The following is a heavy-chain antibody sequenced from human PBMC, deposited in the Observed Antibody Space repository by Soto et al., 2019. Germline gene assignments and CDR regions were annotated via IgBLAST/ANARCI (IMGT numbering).Heavy chain of an antibody. J-gene: IGHJ4*02. Sequence: EVHLVESGGGLVQPGGSLRLSCAASGFTFSSYWMYWVRQVPGKGLVWVSRINSDGSSTSYADSVKGRFTISRDNAKNTLHLQMNSLRAEDTAVYYCTRGYDYVWGVYWGQGTLVTVSS. CDR1: GFTFSSYW. CDR2: INSDGSST. V-gene: IGHV3-74*01. CDR3: TRGYDYVWGVY. D-gene: IGHD3-16*01.